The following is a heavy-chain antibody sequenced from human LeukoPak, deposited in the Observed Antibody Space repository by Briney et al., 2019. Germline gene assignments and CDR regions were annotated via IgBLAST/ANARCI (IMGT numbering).Heavy chain of an antibody. Sequence: SETLSLICTVSGDSISGDYWSWIRQPPGKRLEWIGYIYYTGNTTYNPSLKSRVTMSIGTSRKLFSLRLTSVTAADTAVYFCARHPGASFDSWGQGNLVTVSS. CDR3: ARHPGASFDS. CDR2: IYYTGNT. J-gene: IGHJ4*02. CDR1: GDSISGDY. D-gene: IGHD7-27*01. V-gene: IGHV4-59*08.